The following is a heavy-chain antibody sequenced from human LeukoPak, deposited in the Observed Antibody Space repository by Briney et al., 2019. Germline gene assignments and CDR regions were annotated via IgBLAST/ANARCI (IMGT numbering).Heavy chain of an antibody. CDR3: ARKDIVYLGFDP. J-gene: IGHJ5*02. CDR2: IYHSGTT. Sequence: PSETLSLTCTVSGGSISNAAYYWSWIRQPPGKGLEWIGFIYHSGTTYYSPSLKSRIIISIDTSKNQFSLKLRSVTAADTAVYYCARKDIVYLGFDPWGQGTLVTVSS. V-gene: IGHV4-30-4*01. D-gene: IGHD3-16*02. CDR1: GGSISNAAYY.